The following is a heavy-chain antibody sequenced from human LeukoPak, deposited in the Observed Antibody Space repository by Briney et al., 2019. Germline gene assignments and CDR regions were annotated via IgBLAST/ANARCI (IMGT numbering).Heavy chain of an antibody. Sequence: GGSLRLSCAASGFTFSSYSMNWVRQAPGKGLEWVSSISSSSSYIYYADSVKGRFTISRDNAKNSLYLQMNSLRAEDTAVYYCAREGYYYGSGYYGMDVWGQGTTVTVSS. J-gene: IGHJ6*02. CDR1: GFTFSSYS. D-gene: IGHD3-10*01. CDR2: ISSSSSYI. CDR3: AREGYYYGSGYYGMDV. V-gene: IGHV3-21*01.